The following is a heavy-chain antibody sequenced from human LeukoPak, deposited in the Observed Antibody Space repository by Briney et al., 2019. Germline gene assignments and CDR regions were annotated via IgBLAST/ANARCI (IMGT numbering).Heavy chain of an antibody. CDR1: GYTFTGFY. CDR3: ARDLTIFGGVNDPLIRGH. J-gene: IGHJ4*02. V-gene: IGHV1-2*02. CDR2: INPNSGGT. Sequence: ASVKVSCKASGYTFTGFYMHWVRQAPGQGLERMGWINPNSGGTNYAQNFQGRVTMTRDTSISTAYMELSRLRSDDTAVYYCARDLTIFGGVNDPLIRGHWGQGTLVTVSS. D-gene: IGHD3-3*01.